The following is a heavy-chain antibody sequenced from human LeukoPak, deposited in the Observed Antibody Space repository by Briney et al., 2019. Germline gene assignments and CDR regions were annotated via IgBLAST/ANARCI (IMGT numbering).Heavy chain of an antibody. CDR3: AKGVVGAYSGDY. CDR1: GFTFSSYA. V-gene: IGHV3-23*01. J-gene: IGHJ4*02. CDR2: ISGSGGST. D-gene: IGHD1-26*01. Sequence: GGSLRLSCAASGFTFSSYAMSWARQAPGKGLEWVSAISGSGGSTYYADSVKGRFTISRDNSKNTLYLQMNSLRAEDTAVYYCAKGVVGAYSGDYWGQGTLVTVSS.